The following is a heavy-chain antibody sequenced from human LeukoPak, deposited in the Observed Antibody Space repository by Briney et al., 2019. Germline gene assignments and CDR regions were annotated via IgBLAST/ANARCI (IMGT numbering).Heavy chain of an antibody. CDR3: ATHTFSEVVTYAFQL. D-gene: IGHD2-21*02. Sequence: ASVKVSCKLSGLTGFELSMHWVRQAPGKGLEWMGGLDREDGDPIYAQKFRGRVTMTEDTSTDTAYMELSSLTSEDTDMYYCATHTFSEVVTYAFQLWRRGTLLTVSS. V-gene: IGHV1-24*01. CDR2: LDREDGDP. J-gene: IGHJ3*01. CDR1: GLTGFELS.